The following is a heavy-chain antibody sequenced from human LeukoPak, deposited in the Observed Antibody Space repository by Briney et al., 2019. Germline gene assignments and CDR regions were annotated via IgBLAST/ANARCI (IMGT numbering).Heavy chain of an antibody. D-gene: IGHD3-3*01. J-gene: IGHJ4*02. CDR3: AKDDPYVFWSAYRDRVY. V-gene: IGHV3-23*01. Sequence: GGSLRLSCAASGFTFSNYAMSWVRQAPGRGLEWVSAISGSGGSTYYADSVKGRFTISRDNSKDTLYLQMNSLRAEDTAVYYCAKDDPYVFWSAYRDRVYWGQGTLVTVSS. CDR1: GFTFSNYA. CDR2: ISGSGGST.